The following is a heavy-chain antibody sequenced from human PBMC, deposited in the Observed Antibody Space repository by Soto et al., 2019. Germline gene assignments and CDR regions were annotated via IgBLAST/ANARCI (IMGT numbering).Heavy chain of an antibody. V-gene: IGHV4-30-4*01. CDR1: GGSISSGDYY. CDR2: IYYSGST. Sequence: PSETLSLTCTVSGGSISSGDYYWSWIRQPPGKGLEWIGYIYYSGSTYYNPSLKSRVTISVDTSKNQFSLKLSSVTAADTAVYYCARVVDCTNGVCYGLVDYWGQGTQVTVSS. J-gene: IGHJ4*02. D-gene: IGHD2-8*01. CDR3: ARVVDCTNGVCYGLVDY.